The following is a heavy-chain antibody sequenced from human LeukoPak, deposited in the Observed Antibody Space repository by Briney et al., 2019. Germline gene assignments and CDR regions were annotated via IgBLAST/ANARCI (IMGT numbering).Heavy chain of an antibody. V-gene: IGHV4-30-2*01. D-gene: IGHD2-2*01. CDR1: GGSISSGLYS. CDR3: ARLQYCSGTSCYWFDP. Sequence: SETLSLTCDVSGGSISSGLYSWSWIRQPLGKGLEWIGYIYHTGSTYYNPSLKSRVTISVDASKNQFSLRLSSVTAADTAVYYCARLQYCSGTSCYWFDPWGQGTLVTVSS. J-gene: IGHJ5*02. CDR2: IYHTGST.